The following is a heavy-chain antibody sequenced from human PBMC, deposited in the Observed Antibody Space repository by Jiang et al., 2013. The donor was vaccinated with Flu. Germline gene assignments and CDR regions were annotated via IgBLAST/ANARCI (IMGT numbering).Heavy chain of an antibody. D-gene: IGHD6-19*01. J-gene: IGHJ4*02. CDR3: ARKGLGGGWLDS. CDR1: GGSFTNYY. CDR2: IYSTGST. V-gene: IGHV4-59*13. Sequence: GPGLVKPSETLSLTCTVSGGSFTNYYWSWIRQTPGEGLEWIGYIYSTGSTNYNPSLRSRLTMSVDTSKNQFSLKLTSVTAADTAVYYCARKGLGGGWLDSWGQGILVTVSS.